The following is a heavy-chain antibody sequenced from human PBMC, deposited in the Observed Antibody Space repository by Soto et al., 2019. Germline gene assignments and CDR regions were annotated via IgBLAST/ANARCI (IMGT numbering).Heavy chain of an antibody. CDR2: INHSGST. CDR3: AIYSRYDPTPPYFDY. CDR1: GGSFSGYY. J-gene: IGHJ4*02. Sequence: SETLSLTCAVYGGSFSGYYWSWIRQPPGKGLEWIGEINHSGSTNYNPSLKSRVTISAATSKNQFSLTLSSVTAADTAAYYCAIYSRYDPTPPYFDYWGQGTLVTVSS. D-gene: IGHD5-12*01. V-gene: IGHV4-34*01.